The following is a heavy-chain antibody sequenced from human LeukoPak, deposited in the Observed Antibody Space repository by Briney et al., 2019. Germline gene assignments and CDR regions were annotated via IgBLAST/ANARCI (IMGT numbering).Heavy chain of an antibody. CDR3: ARLLLPQDYYYYMDV. J-gene: IGHJ6*03. CDR2: IIPIFGTA. CDR1: GGTFSSYA. Sequence: SVKVSCKASGGTFSSYAISWVRQAPGQGLEWMGRIIPIFGTANYAQKFQGRVTITTDESTSTAYMELSSLRSEDTAVYYCARLLLPQDYYYYMDVWGKGTTVTVSS. V-gene: IGHV1-69*05.